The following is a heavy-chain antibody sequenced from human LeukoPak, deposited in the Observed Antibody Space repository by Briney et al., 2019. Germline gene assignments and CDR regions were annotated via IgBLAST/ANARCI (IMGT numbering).Heavy chain of an antibody. CDR3: ERRVWAAPGAGGPFDY. Sequence: GGSLRLSCAAAGFTFTSHSMSWVRHAPGRGREWLSASGGSDGTIYYAHSARGRLTLSRDNSKHTLYLQITSVRTKQTAIYVFERRVWAAPGAGGPFDYWGQGTLVTVSS. J-gene: IGHJ4*02. D-gene: IGHD6-13*01. CDR1: GFTFTSHS. V-gene: IGHV3-23*01. CDR2: SGGSDGTI.